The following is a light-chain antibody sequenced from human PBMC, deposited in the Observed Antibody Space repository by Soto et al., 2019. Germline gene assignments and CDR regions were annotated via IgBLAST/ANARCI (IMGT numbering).Light chain of an antibody. V-gene: IGKV1-39*01. CDR2: AAS. CDR3: QQSYSTPQ. CDR1: QSISSY. J-gene: IGKJ1*01. Sequence: DIPMTQSPSSLSVSVGDRVTITCRASQSISSYLNWYQQKPGKAPKFLIYAASSLQSGVPSRFSGSGSGTEFTLTISSLQPEDFATYYCQQSYSTPQFGQGTKVEIK.